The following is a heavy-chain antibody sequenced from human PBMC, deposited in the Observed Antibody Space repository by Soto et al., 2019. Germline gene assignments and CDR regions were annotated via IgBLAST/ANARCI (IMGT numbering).Heavy chain of an antibody. V-gene: IGHV3-11*01. D-gene: IGHD6-19*01. CDR2: ISSSGSSI. J-gene: IGHJ3*02. CDR1: GFTFSDYY. CDR3: ARVHSSGWSRHGVDAFDI. Sequence: QVQLVESGGGLVKPGGSLRLSCAASGFTFSDYYMSWIRQAPGKGLEWVSYISSSGSSIYYADSVKGRFTISRDNAKNSLYLQMNSLRAEDTAVYYCARVHSSGWSRHGVDAFDIWGQGTMVTVSS.